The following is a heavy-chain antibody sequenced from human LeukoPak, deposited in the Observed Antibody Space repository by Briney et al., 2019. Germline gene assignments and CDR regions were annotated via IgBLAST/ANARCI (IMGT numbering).Heavy chain of an antibody. Sequence: PGGSLRLSCATSGFNFRIYWMHWVRQAPGKGLVWVSRINHDGSGTDYADCVKGRFTISRDNAKNTLYLQMNSLKTEDTAVYYCTTDSSGWYQVVDYWGQGTLVTVSS. D-gene: IGHD6-19*01. J-gene: IGHJ4*02. CDR1: GFNFRIYW. CDR3: TTDSSGWYQVVDY. V-gene: IGHV3-74*01. CDR2: INHDGSGT.